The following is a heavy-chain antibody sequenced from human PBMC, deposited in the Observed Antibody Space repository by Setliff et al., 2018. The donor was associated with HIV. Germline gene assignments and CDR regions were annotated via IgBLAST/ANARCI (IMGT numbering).Heavy chain of an antibody. CDR3: ARVSSTYWYSIFRNYYHHMDV. CDR2: IYHSGST. V-gene: IGHV4-38-2*01. CDR1: GYSISSGYY. D-gene: IGHD2-8*02. J-gene: IGHJ6*03. Sequence: PSETLSLTCAVSGYSISSGYYWGWIRQPPGKGLEWIGSIYHSGSTYYNPSLKSRVTISVDTSKTQFSLKLSSVTAADTAVYYCARVSSTYWYSIFRNYYHHMDVWGKGTTVTVYS.